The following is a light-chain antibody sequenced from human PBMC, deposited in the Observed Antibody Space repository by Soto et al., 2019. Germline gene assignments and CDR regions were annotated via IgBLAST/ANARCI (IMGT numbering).Light chain of an antibody. CDR3: AAWDDSLNGYV. Sequence: SVLTQPPSASGTPGQRVTISCSGSRSNIGNNPVNWYQQLPGAAPKLLMHSNNQRPSGVPDRFSGSNSGTSASLDISGLQAEDEADYYCAAWDDSLNGYVLGSGTKVTVL. V-gene: IGLV1-44*01. CDR1: RSNIGNNP. CDR2: SNN. J-gene: IGLJ1*01.